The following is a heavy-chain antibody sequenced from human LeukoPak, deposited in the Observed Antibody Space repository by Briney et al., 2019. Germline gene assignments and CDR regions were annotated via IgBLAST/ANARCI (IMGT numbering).Heavy chain of an antibody. V-gene: IGHV3-48*01. CDR2: ISSSSSTI. J-gene: IGHJ6*03. D-gene: IGHD3-3*01. CDR1: GCTFSSYS. CDR3: ARGREWLLYPYYMDV. Sequence: GGSLRLSCAASGCTFSSYSMNWVRQAPGKGVEWGSYISSSSSTIYYADSVKGRFTISSNNAKTSLYLQMNSLRAEAAAVYYCARGREWLLYPYYMDVWGKGTTVTVSS.